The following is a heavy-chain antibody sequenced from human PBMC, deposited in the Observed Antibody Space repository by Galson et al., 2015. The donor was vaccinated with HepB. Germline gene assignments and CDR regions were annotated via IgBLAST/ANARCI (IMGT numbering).Heavy chain of an antibody. CDR1: GGSISSYC. CDR3: ARGRLARVPAATQLFYYYGMDV. Sequence: SETLSLTCTVSGGSISSYCWSWIRQPPGKGLEWIGYIYYSGSTNYNPSLKSRVTISVDTSKNQFSLKLSSVTAADTAVYYCARGRLARVPAATQLFYYYGMDVWGQGTTVTVSS. D-gene: IGHD2-2*01. V-gene: IGHV4-59*12. CDR2: IYYSGST. J-gene: IGHJ6*02.